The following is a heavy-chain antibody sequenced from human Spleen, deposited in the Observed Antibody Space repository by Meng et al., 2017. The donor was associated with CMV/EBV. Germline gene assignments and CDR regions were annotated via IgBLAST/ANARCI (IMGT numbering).Heavy chain of an antibody. D-gene: IGHD2-2*01. J-gene: IGHJ4*02. V-gene: IGHV3-23*01. CDR1: GFTFSDYN. CDR3: AKGRGGTTSSYDS. CDR2: IIGNGGST. Sequence: GESLKISCAASGFTFSDYNISWFRQTPGKGLGWVSTIIGNGGSTYYTDSVKGRFTLSRDNPKNTLYLQMNSLRAEDTALYYCAKGRGGTTSSYDSWGQGTLVTVSS.